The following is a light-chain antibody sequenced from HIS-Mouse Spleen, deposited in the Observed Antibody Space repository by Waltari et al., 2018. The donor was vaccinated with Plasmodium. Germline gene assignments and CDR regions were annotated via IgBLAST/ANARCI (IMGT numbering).Light chain of an antibody. Sequence: QSVLTQPPSVSAAPGQKFTISGPGSSSHIGHNSVSWYQQLPGTAPQLLIYDNNKRPSGIPDRFSGSKSGTSATLGITGLQTGDEADYYCGTWDSSLSAGVVFGGGTKLTVL. CDR1: SSHIGHNS. V-gene: IGLV1-51*01. CDR2: DNN. CDR3: GTWDSSLSAGVV. J-gene: IGLJ2*01.